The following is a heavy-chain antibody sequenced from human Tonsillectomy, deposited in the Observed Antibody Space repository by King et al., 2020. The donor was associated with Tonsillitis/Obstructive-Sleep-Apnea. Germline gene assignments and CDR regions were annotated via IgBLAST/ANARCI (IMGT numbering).Heavy chain of an antibody. J-gene: IGHJ4*02. D-gene: IGHD1-1*01. CDR3: TPEGTGFGS. Sequence: VQLVESGGGLVQPGGSLKLSCAASGFTFSASSMHWVCQASGKGLEWFGRIRSTAYTYATAYAASLKGRFIISRDDSKNTAYLQINSLKTEDTAVYYCTPEGTGFGSWGQGTLVTVSS. CDR1: GFTFSASS. CDR2: IRSTAYTYAT. V-gene: IGHV3-73*01.